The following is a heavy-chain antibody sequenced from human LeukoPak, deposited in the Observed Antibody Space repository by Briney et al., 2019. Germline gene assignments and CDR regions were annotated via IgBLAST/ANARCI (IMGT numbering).Heavy chain of an antibody. CDR2: MNPNSGNT. J-gene: IGHJ3*02. D-gene: IGHD3-22*01. CDR1: GYTFTSYD. CDR3: ARGLTMIGFDI. V-gene: IGHV1-8*01. Sequence: EASVTVSCTASGYTFTSYDINWVRQAPGQGLEWMGWMNPNSGNTGYAQKFQGRVTMTRNTSISTAYMELSSLRSEDTAVYYCARGLTMIGFDIWGQGTMVTVSS.